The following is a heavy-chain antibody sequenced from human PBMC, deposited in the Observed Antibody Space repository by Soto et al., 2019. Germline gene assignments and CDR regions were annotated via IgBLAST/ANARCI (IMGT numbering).Heavy chain of an antibody. CDR1: GFTFTDHY. Sequence: QVQLVESGGGLVKPGGSLRLSCTASGFTFTDHYMTWIRQAPGKGLEWVSYINSGGSNIYYAGSVRGRFTISRDNAKNSVYLQMSSLRADDTAIYYCARDIRGANWGQGTLVIVSS. CDR2: INSGGSNI. CDR3: ARDIRGAN. D-gene: IGHD3-10*01. J-gene: IGHJ4*02. V-gene: IGHV3-11*01.